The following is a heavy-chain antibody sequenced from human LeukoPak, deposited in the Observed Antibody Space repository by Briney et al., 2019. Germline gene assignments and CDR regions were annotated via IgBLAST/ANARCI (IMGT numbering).Heavy chain of an antibody. CDR3: AKDTYGDYVYYFDY. Sequence: GGSLRLSCAASGFTFSSYSMNWVRQAPGKGLEWVSSISSSSSYIYYADSVKGRFTISRDNSKNTLYLQMNSLRAEDTAVYYCAKDTYGDYVYYFDYWGQGTLVTVSS. CDR2: ISSSSSYI. V-gene: IGHV3-21*04. J-gene: IGHJ4*02. CDR1: GFTFSSYS. D-gene: IGHD4-17*01.